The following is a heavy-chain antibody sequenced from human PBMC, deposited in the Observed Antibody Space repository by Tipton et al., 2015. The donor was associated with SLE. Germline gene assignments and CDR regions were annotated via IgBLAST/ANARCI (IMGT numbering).Heavy chain of an antibody. CDR3: ARPMGSY. CDR1: GGSISSGGSY. CDR2: MYYTGTI. Sequence: LRLSCTVSGGSISSGGSYWSWVRQHPGKGLEWIATMYYTGTIHYNPSLKSRLTVSVDTSNNRFSLRLTSVTAADTAVYFCARPMGSYWGPGTLVTVSS. J-gene: IGHJ4*02. V-gene: IGHV4-31*02. D-gene: IGHD3-10*01.